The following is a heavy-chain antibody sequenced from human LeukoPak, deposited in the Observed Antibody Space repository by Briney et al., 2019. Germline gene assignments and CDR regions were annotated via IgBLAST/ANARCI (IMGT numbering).Heavy chain of an antibody. Sequence: GSLILSCAAPGFPFSSYAMSWVREAPAKGLEWVSAISGSGGRTYYADSVKGRFTISRDNSKNTLYLQMNSLRAEDTAVYYCAKVGSSWTGYYYGMDVWGQGTTVTVSS. CDR2: ISGSGGRT. CDR1: GFPFSSYA. V-gene: IGHV3-23*01. D-gene: IGHD6-13*01. J-gene: IGHJ6*02. CDR3: AKVGSSWTGYYYGMDV.